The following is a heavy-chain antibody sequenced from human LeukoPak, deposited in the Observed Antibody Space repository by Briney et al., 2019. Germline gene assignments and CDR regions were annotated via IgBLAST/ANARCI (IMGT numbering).Heavy chain of an antibody. J-gene: IGHJ3*01. CDR1: GFTLSDYP. Sequence: GGSLRLSCSASGFTLSDYPMHWVRQAPGQGLECVSTVSSRGGNTHYADSVKGRFTISRDNSKNTLYLQMSSLRAEDTAVYYCVKDLDDYPPSDAFDLWGQGTMVSVSS. CDR3: VKDLDDYPPSDAFDL. D-gene: IGHD4/OR15-4a*01. CDR2: VSSRGGNT. V-gene: IGHV3-64D*06.